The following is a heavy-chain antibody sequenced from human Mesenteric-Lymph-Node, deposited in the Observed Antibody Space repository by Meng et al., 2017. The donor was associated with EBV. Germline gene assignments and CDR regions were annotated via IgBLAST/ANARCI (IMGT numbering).Heavy chain of an antibody. CDR3: ARGPMTTVTMDDY. CDR1: GYTFIGYY. V-gene: IGHV1-2*06. Sequence: VQPGASGAEVKKPGASVKVSCKASGYTFIGYYIHWVRQAPGQGLEWMGRINPNRGDTNYAQRFQGRVTMTRDTSISTAYMELSSLRSDDTAVYFCARGPMTTVTMDDYWGQGTLVTVSS. D-gene: IGHD4-17*01. CDR2: INPNRGDT. J-gene: IGHJ4*02.